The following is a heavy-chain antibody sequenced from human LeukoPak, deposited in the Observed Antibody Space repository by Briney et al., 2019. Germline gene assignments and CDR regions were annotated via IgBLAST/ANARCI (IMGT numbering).Heavy chain of an antibody. CDR2: LKPDGGEK. CDR3: ARSPDGFDL. CDR1: GFTFNNFW. J-gene: IGHJ2*01. V-gene: IGHV3-7*03. Sequence: PGGSLRLSCAASGFTFNNFWMSRVRQAPGKGLEWVANLKPDGGEKYYVDSVKGRFTISRDNPKSSLYLQMNSLRAEDTAVYYCARSPDGFDLWGRGTLVTVSS.